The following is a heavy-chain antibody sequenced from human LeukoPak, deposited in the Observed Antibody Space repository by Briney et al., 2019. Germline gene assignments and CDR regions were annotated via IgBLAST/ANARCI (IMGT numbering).Heavy chain of an antibody. Sequence: GGSLRLSCAASGFTFSSYAMSWVRQAPGKGLEWVSSIKSTGSSTYYGDAVKGRSTISRDNSENTLYLQMHSLRAEDTGLYYCAKDRREGYPRDSFDVWGQGTAVTVSS. CDR1: GFTFSSYA. J-gene: IGHJ3*01. D-gene: IGHD5-24*01. CDR2: IKSTGSST. V-gene: IGHV3-23*05. CDR3: AKDRREGYPRDSFDV.